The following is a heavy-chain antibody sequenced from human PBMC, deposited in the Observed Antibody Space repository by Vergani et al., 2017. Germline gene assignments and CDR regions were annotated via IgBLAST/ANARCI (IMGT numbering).Heavy chain of an antibody. D-gene: IGHD6-13*01. Sequence: EVQLLESGGGLVQPGGSLRLSCAASGFTFSSYAMSWVRQAPGKGLEWVSAISGSGGSTYYADSVKGRFTISRDNAKNSLYLQMNSLRTEDPAVYYCARDRGSSWFTPRFDYWGQGTLVTVSS. V-gene: IGHV3-23*01. CDR1: GFTFSSYA. J-gene: IGHJ4*02. CDR3: ARDRGSSWFTPRFDY. CDR2: ISGSGGST.